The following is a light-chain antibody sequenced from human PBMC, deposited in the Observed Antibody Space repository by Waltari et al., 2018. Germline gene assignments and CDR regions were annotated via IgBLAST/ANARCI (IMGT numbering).Light chain of an antibody. CDR3: SSYAGSAISV. Sequence: QSALTQTATVSGSPGQSITISCSGTSSDIGNYNLVSWYQQHPGKAPTLIIYDVYKRPSGVSNRFSGSKSGNTAFLAISGLQTADEADYYCSSYAGSAISVFGGGTKLTVL. J-gene: IGLJ3*02. CDR1: SSDIGNYNL. V-gene: IGLV2-23*02. CDR2: DVY.